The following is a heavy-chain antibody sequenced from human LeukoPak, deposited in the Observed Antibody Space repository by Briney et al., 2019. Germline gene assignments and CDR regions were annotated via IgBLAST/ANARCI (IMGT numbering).Heavy chain of an antibody. Sequence: GGSLRLXCAASGFTFSSYAMSWVRQAPGKGLEWVSAISGSGGSTYYADSVKGRFTISRDNSKNTLYLQMNSLRAEDTAVYYCAKDDYDILTGYYSIDYWGQGTLVTVSS. J-gene: IGHJ4*02. D-gene: IGHD3-9*01. CDR1: GFTFSSYA. CDR3: AKDDYDILTGYYSIDY. V-gene: IGHV3-23*01. CDR2: ISGSGGST.